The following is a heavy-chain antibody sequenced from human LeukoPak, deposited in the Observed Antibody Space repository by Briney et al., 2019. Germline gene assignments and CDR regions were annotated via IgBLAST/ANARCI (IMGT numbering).Heavy chain of an antibody. Sequence: ASVKVSCKASGDTFTGYYMHWVRQAPGQGLEWMGWINPNSGGTNYAQKFQGRVTMTRDTSISTAYMELSRLRSDDTAVYYCARDGPYCSGGSCHPSFDYWGQGTLVTVSS. D-gene: IGHD2-15*01. CDR2: INPNSGGT. V-gene: IGHV1-2*02. CDR3: ARDGPYCSGGSCHPSFDY. CDR1: GDTFTGYY. J-gene: IGHJ4*02.